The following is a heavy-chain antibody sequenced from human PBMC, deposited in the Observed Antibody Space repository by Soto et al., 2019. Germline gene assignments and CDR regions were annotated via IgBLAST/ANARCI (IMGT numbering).Heavy chain of an antibody. V-gene: IGHV3-53*01. CDR3: ATGYDIITN. D-gene: IGHD3-22*01. CDR1: GFTVSNNY. Sequence: CLRLSCAASGFTVSNNYMTWVRQAPGKGLEWVSFIYSGGSTYYADSVKGRFIISRDDSKNTLFLQMNSLRAEDTAVYYCATGYDIITNWGQGTLVTVSS. CDR2: IYSGGST. J-gene: IGHJ4*02.